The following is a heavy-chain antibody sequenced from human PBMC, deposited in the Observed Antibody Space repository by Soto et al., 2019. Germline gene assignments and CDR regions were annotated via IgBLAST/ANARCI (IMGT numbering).Heavy chain of an antibody. D-gene: IGHD3-22*01. CDR3: AKDRGYYYDSSGYYYGAFDI. CDR1: GFTFSSYA. CDR2: ISGSGGST. Sequence: PGGSLILSCAASGFTFSSYAMSWGRQAPGKGLEWVSAISGSGGSTYYADSVKGRFTISRDNSKNTLYLQMNSLRAEDTAVYYCAKDRGYYYDSSGYYYGAFDIWGQGTMVTVSS. J-gene: IGHJ3*02. V-gene: IGHV3-23*01.